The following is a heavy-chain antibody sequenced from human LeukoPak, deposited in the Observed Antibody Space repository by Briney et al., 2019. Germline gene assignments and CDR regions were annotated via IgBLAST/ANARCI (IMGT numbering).Heavy chain of an antibody. J-gene: IGHJ4*02. D-gene: IGHD5-18*01. CDR3: ATKRGYSYGYFDY. V-gene: IGHV1-69*13. CDR1: GGTFSSYA. Sequence: SVKVSCKASGGTFSSYAISWVRQAPGQGLEWMGGIIPIFGTANYAQKFQGRVTITADESTSTAYMELSSLRSEDTAVFYCATKRGYSYGYFDYWGQGTLVTVSS. CDR2: IIPIFGTA.